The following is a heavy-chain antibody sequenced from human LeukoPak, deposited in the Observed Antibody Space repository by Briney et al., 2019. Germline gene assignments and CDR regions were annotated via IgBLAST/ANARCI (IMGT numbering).Heavy chain of an antibody. V-gene: IGHV4-59*08. Sequence: PSETLSLTCTVSGGSISSYYWSWIRQPPGKGLEWIGYIYYSGSTNYNPSLKSRVTISVDTSKNQFSLKLSSVTAADTAVYYCARTVGRQLLYRYWGQGTLVTVSS. J-gene: IGHJ4*02. CDR3: ARTVGRQLLYRY. CDR2: IYYSGST. CDR1: GGSISSYY. D-gene: IGHD2-2*02.